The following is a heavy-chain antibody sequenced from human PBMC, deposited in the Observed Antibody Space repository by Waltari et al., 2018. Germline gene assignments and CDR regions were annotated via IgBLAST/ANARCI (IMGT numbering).Heavy chain of an antibody. Sequence: QVQLVQSGAEVKKPGSSVKVSCKASGCSFSSYSISWVRQVPGQGLEWMGGIRPIHGIANYGQKFQGRVTITADKSTSIAYMEWSSLRSEDTAVYYCARERDGGSVDYWGQGTLVTVSS. CDR1: GCSFSSYS. CDR3: ARERDGGSVDY. J-gene: IGHJ4*02. V-gene: IGHV1-69*04. CDR2: IRPIHGIA. D-gene: IGHD1-26*01.